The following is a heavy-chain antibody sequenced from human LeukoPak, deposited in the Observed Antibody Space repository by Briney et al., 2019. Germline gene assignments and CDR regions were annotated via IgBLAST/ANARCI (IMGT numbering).Heavy chain of an antibody. CDR3: ARASYDILTGYYAGMDV. D-gene: IGHD3-9*01. CDR2: IYYSGST. CDR1: GGSISSYY. V-gene: IGHV4-59*08. Sequence: SETLSLTCTVSGGSISSYYWSWIRQPPGKGLEWIGYIYYSGSTNYNPSLKSRVTISVDTSKNQFSLKLSSVTAADTAVYYCARASYDILTGYYAGMDVWGQGTTVTVSS. J-gene: IGHJ6*02.